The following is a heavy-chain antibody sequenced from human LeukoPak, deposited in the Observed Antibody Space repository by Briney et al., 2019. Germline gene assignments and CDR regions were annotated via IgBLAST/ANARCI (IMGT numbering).Heavy chain of an antibody. CDR3: ARDPGATNNSFDY. CDR2: LNPNSGGT. Sequence: ASVKVSCKASGYTFTGYYIHWVRQAPGQGREWMGRLNPNSGGTHYAQKFQGRVTMTRDTSMSTAYMELSRLRSDDTAVCYCARDPGATNNSFDYWGQGTLVTVSS. V-gene: IGHV1-2*06. J-gene: IGHJ4*02. CDR1: GYTFTGYY. D-gene: IGHD1/OR15-1a*01.